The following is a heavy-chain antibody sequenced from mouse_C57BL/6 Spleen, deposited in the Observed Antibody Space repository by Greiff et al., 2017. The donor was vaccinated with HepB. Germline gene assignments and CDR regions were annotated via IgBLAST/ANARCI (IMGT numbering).Heavy chain of an antibody. Sequence: VQLQESGAELVKPGASVKLSCKASGYTFTSYWMHWVKQRPGQGLEWIGMIHPNSGSTNYNEKFKSKATLTVDKSSSTAYMQLSSLTSEDSAVYYCARSWDVGFDYWGQGTTLTVSS. CDR2: IHPNSGST. CDR3: ARSWDVGFDY. D-gene: IGHD4-1*01. J-gene: IGHJ2*01. V-gene: IGHV1-64*01. CDR1: GYTFTSYW.